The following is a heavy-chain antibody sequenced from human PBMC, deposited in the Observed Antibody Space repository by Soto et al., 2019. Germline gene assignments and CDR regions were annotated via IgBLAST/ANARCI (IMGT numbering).Heavy chain of an antibody. D-gene: IGHD6-13*01. J-gene: IGHJ4*02. CDR1: GFTFSSYW. V-gene: IGHV3-74*01. Sequence: EVQLVESGGGLVQPGGSLRLSCAASGFTFSSYWMHWVRQAPGKGLVWVSRINSDGSSTSYADSVKGRVTISRDNAKNTLYLQMNSLRAEDTAVYYCATLAGIAASGTPFDYWGQGTLVTVSS. CDR2: INSDGSST. CDR3: ATLAGIAASGTPFDY.